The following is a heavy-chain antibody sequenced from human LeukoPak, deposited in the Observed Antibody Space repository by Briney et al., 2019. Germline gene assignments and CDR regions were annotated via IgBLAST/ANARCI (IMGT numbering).Heavy chain of an antibody. Sequence: ASVKVSCKASGYPFTSYGIIWVRQAPGQGLEWMGWISPYNDKTNYAQKLQGRVTMTTDTSTSTAYMELRSLRSDDTAVYYCARDWGHDGGGYGYWGQGTLVTVSS. CDR1: GYPFTSYG. CDR2: ISPYNDKT. CDR3: ARDWGHDGGGYGY. V-gene: IGHV1-18*01. J-gene: IGHJ4*02. D-gene: IGHD3-22*01.